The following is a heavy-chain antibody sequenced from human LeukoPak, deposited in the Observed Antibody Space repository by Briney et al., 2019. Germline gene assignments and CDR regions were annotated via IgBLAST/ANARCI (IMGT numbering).Heavy chain of an antibody. CDR1: GGSISSSSYY. J-gene: IGHJ4*02. Sequence: SETLSLTCTVSGGSISSSSYYWGWLRQPPGKGLEWLGCINDSGSTYYNPSLKSPITISVSTSKIPFSMSLISVTDAAPASYSCSREYSGSLQKYCWGQGNLVTVSS. D-gene: IGHD1-26*01. V-gene: IGHV4-39*07. CDR3: SREYSGSLQKYC. CDR2: INDSGST.